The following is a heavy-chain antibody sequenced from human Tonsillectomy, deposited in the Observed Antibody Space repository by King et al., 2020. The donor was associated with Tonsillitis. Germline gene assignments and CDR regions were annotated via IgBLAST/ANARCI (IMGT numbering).Heavy chain of an antibody. J-gene: IGHJ4*02. CDR3: AKGLWFDRALDY. V-gene: IGHV4-30-4*01. D-gene: IGHD3-10*01. CDR2: IYYSGST. Sequence: QLQESGPGLVKPSQTLSLTCTVSGGSISSGDYYWSWIRQPPGKGLEWSGYIYYSGSTYYNPSLKSRVTISVDTSKNQFSLKLSSVTAADTAVYYCAKGLWFDRALDYWGQGTLVTVSS. CDR1: GGSISSGDYY.